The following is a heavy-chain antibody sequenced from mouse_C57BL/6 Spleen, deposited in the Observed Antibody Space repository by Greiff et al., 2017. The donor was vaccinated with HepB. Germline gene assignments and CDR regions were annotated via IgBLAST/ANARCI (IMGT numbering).Heavy chain of an antibody. CDR1: GYTFTSYW. Sequence: QVQLQQPGAELVKPGASVKMSCKASGYTFTSYWITWVKQRPGQGLEWIGDIYPGSGSTNYNEKFKSKATLTVDTSSSTAYMQLSSLTSEDSAVYYCARSGGYSWYFDVWGTGTTVTVSS. CDR3: ARSGGYSWYFDV. CDR2: IYPGSGST. V-gene: IGHV1-55*01. J-gene: IGHJ1*03. D-gene: IGHD1-1*01.